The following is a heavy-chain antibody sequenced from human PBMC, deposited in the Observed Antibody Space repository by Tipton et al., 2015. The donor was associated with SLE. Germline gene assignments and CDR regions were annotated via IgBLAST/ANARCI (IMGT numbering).Heavy chain of an antibody. CDR3: AKGGVGYDAVLDY. CDR2: ISWNSGKI. Sequence: RSLRLSCTASGYVFDSYAMHWVRQVPGKGLEWVSGISWNSGKIVYADSVKGRFTISRDSAKKSLYLQMNSLRPEDTALYYCAKGGVGYDAVLDYWGQGTLVTVSS. V-gene: IGHV3-9*01. D-gene: IGHD5-12*01. J-gene: IGHJ4*02. CDR1: GYVFDSYA.